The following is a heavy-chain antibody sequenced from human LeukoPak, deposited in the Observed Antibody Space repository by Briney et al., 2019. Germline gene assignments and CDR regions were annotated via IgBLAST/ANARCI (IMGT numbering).Heavy chain of an antibody. CDR2: IYYSGST. Sequence: SETLSLTCTVSGGSISSSSYYWGWIRQPPGKGLEWIGSIYYSGSTYYNPSLKSRVTISVDTSKNQFSLKLSSVTAADTAVYYCARGGRAPRYYYYYGMDVWGQGTTVTVSS. V-gene: IGHV4-39*01. D-gene: IGHD1-26*01. CDR1: GGSISSSSYY. J-gene: IGHJ6*02. CDR3: ARGGRAPRYYYYYGMDV.